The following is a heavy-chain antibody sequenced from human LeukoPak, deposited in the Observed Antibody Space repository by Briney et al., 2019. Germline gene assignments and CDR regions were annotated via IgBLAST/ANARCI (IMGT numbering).Heavy chain of an antibody. D-gene: IGHD5-24*01. J-gene: IGHJ4*02. CDR2: IYYSGST. CDR1: GGSISSYY. CDR3: AKDTTRDGYNWGYFDY. Sequence: PSETLSLTCTVSGGSISSYYWSWIRQPPGKGLEWIGYIYYSGSTNYNPSLKSRVTISVDTSKNQFSLKLSSVTAADTAVYYCAKDTTRDGYNWGYFDYWGQGTLVTVSS. V-gene: IGHV4-59*01.